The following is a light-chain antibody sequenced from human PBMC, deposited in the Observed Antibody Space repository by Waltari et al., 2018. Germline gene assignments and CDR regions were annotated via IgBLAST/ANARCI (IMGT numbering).Light chain of an antibody. CDR3: MQRMEFPLT. Sequence: VVLTQTPLSLPVTLGEPASISCTSSQSRVDRADGNTYLVWFLQKPGQSPQRLIFMVSHRASGVPDRFSGSGSGSDFTLQISRVEADDVGIHYCMQRMEFPLTFGGGTKVEIK. J-gene: IGKJ4*01. CDR2: MVS. CDR1: QSRVDRADGNTY. V-gene: IGKV2-40*01.